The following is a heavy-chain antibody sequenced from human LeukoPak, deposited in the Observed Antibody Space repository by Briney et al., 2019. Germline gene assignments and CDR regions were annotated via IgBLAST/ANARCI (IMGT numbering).Heavy chain of an antibody. CDR2: ISSSGSTI. CDR3: ARVTTVVTGFDY. Sequence: GGSLRLSCAASGFTFSSYEMNWVRQAPGKGLEWVSYISSSGSTIYYADSVKGRFTISRDNAKNSLYLQMNSLRAEDTAVYYCARVTTVVTGFDYWGQGTLVTVSS. D-gene: IGHD4-23*01. CDR1: GFTFSSYE. J-gene: IGHJ4*02. V-gene: IGHV3-48*03.